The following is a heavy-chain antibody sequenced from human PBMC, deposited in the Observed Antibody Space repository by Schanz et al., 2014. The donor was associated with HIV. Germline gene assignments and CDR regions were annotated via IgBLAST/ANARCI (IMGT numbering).Heavy chain of an antibody. V-gene: IGHV3-23*01. CDR1: GFAFSNYA. J-gene: IGHJ4*02. CDR3: AKPEYDSSGNSQSHFDY. CDR2: ISAGVGTA. D-gene: IGHD3-22*01. Sequence: EEHLLESGGGLVQPGGSLRLSCAASGFAFSNYAMSWVRQAPGKGLEWVSTISAGVGTASYADSVKGRFTISRDNSKNTLYLQMTTLRTEDTAVYYCAKPEYDSSGNSQSHFDYWGQGTLVTVSS.